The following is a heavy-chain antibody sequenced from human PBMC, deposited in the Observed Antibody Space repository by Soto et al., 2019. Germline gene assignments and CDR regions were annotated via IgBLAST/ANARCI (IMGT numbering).Heavy chain of an antibody. CDR3: ARHYCSSTSCFTSPYCSGGSCRNWFDP. D-gene: IGHD2-2*01. J-gene: IGHJ5*02. CDR2: IYYSGST. V-gene: IGHV4-39*01. CDR1: GGSISSSSYY. Sequence: SETLSLTCTVSGGSISSSSYYWGWIRQPPGKGLEWIGSIYYSGSTYYNPSLKSRVTISVDTSKNQFSLKLSSVTAADTAVYYWARHYCSSTSCFTSPYCSGGSCRNWFDPWGQGTLVTVSS.